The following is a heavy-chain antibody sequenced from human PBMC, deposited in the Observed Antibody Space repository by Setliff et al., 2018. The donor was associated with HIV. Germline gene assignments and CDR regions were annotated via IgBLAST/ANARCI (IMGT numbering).Heavy chain of an antibody. CDR2: IYIRGGTT. J-gene: IGHJ3*02. V-gene: IGHV4-61*09. CDR1: GASISDGTYY. CDR3: ARSQETSVAATEI. Sequence: SETLSLTCTVSGASISDGTYYWSWIRQPAGEGLEWIGHIYIRGGTTNYRPSLKSRVTISLDTSKNQFSLSLSSVTASDTALYYCARSQETSVAATEIWGQGTMVTVSS.